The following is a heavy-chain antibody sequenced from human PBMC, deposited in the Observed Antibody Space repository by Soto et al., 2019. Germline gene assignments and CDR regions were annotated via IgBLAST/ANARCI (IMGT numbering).Heavy chain of an antibody. CDR1: GGAFSSYT. CDR2: IIPILGIA. Sequence: GASVKVSCKASGGAFSSYTISWVRQAPGQGLEWMGRIIPILGIANYAQKFQGRVTITADKSTSTAYMELSSLRSEDTAVYYCARAEVEPNLGDAFDIWGQGTMVTVSS. D-gene: IGHD1-1*01. V-gene: IGHV1-69*02. J-gene: IGHJ3*02. CDR3: ARAEVEPNLGDAFDI.